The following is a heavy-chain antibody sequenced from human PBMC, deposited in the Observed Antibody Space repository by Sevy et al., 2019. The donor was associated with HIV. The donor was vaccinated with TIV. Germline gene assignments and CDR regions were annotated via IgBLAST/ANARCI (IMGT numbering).Heavy chain of an antibody. Sequence: GSLRLSCTASGFTFSSYDMNWVRQDPGKGLEWVSKISSSGSSIYYADSVKGRFTISRDNAKNSLNLQMNSLRAEDTAVYYCTRNGGAFDNGFDPWGQGTLVTVSS. V-gene: IGHV3-48*03. D-gene: IGHD2-8*01. CDR2: ISSSGSSI. CDR3: TRNGGAFDNGFDP. CDR1: GFTFSSYD. J-gene: IGHJ5*02.